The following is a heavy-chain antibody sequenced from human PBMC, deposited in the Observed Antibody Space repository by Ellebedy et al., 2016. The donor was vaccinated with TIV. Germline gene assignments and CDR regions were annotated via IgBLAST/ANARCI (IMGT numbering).Heavy chain of an antibody. D-gene: IGHD2-15*01. CDR1: GFTFSSYG. J-gene: IGHJ4*02. CDR3: VSYSPFDY. CDR2: ISSSSSYI. V-gene: IGHV3-21*03. Sequence: GGSLRLSXAASGFTFSSYGMNWVRQAPGKGLEWVSSISSSSSYIYYADSVKGRFTISRDNAKNSLYLQMNSLRAEDTAVYYCVSYSPFDYWGQGTLVTVSS.